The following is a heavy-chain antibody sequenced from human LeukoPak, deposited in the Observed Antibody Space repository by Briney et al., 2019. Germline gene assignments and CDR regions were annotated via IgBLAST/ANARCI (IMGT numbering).Heavy chain of an antibody. CDR3: ARGAVGSSWPDY. Sequence: ASVKVSCKASGGTFSSYAISWVRQAPGQGLEWMGGIIPIFGTANYAQKFQGRVTITADESTSTAYMELSSLRSEDMAVYYCARGAVGSSWPDYWGQGTLVTVSS. CDR1: GGTFSSYA. V-gene: IGHV1-69*13. J-gene: IGHJ4*02. D-gene: IGHD6-13*01. CDR2: IIPIFGTA.